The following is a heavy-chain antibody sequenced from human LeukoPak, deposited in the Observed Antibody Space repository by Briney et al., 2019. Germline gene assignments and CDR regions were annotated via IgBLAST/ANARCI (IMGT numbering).Heavy chain of an antibody. CDR2: IRYDGSNE. V-gene: IGHV3-30*02. CDR1: GFTFSSYG. CDR3: ARGEDPDY. J-gene: IGHJ4*02. Sequence: GGSLRLSCAASGFTFSSYGMHWVRQAPGKGLEWVSFIRYDGSNEYYADSVRGRFTISRDNSKNTLYLQMNSLRAEDTAVYYCARGEDPDYWGQGTLVTVSS.